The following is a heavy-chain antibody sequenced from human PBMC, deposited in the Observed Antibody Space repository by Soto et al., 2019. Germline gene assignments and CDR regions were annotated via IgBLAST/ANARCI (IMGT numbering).Heavy chain of an antibody. CDR2: ILNDASGH. CDR3: ARDDDYPDNGFEY. Sequence: QVQLVESGGGVVQPGTSLRLSCAASGFTFSRHGMHWVRQTPGKGLEWLAVILNDASGHWYADSVKGRFTISRDNFENRLYLQMTGLRLEDTAMYYCARDDDYPDNGFEYWGQGTLVTVSS. J-gene: IGHJ4*02. V-gene: IGHV3-33*01. CDR1: GFTFSRHG. D-gene: IGHD4-17*01.